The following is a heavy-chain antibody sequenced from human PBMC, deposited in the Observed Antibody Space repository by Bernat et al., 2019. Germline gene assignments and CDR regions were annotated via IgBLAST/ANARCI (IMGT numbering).Heavy chain of an antibody. CDR2: ITNKANTYTT. CDR3: VRVAEVATIAFDY. CDR1: GFTFSDHY. J-gene: IGHJ4*02. V-gene: IGHV3-72*01. D-gene: IGHD5-24*01. Sequence: EVQLVESGGGLVQPGGSLRLSCAASGFTFSDHYMHWVRQAPGKGLEWVGRITNKANTYTTEYAASVKGRFTISRDDSKNSLYLQMNSLNTDDTAAYYCVRVAEVATIAFDYWGQGALVTVSS.